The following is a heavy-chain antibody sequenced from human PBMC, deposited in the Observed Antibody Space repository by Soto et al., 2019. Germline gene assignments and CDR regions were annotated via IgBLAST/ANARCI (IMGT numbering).Heavy chain of an antibody. CDR2: ISSGSDYI. CDR3: ARSPVGDAFNV. V-gene: IGHV3-21*01. CDR1: GFTFSSYS. Sequence: EVQLVESGGGLVKPGGSLRLSCAASGFTFSSYSMNWVRQAPGKGLEWVSSISSGSDYIFYADSVKGRFTISRDNAKNSLLLQMHSLTAEDTAVYYCARSPVGDAFNVWGQGTVVTVSS. J-gene: IGHJ3*01.